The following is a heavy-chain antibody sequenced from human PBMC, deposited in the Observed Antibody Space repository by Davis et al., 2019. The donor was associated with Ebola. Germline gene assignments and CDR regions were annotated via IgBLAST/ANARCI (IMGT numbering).Heavy chain of an antibody. D-gene: IGHD3-22*01. Sequence: GESLKISCAASGFTFSSYSMNWVRQAPGKGLEWVSYISSSSSTIYYADSVKGRFTISRDNAKNSLYLQMNSLRDEDTAVYYCAREMGAMIVVVITDYYYYGMDVWGQGTTVTVSS. V-gene: IGHV3-48*02. J-gene: IGHJ6*02. CDR1: GFTFSSYS. CDR2: ISSSSSTI. CDR3: AREMGAMIVVVITDYYYYGMDV.